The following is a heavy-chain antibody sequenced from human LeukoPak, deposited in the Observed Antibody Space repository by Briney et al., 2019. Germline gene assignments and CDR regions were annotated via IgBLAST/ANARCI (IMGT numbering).Heavy chain of an antibody. CDR2: IYSGGST. CDR1: GFTVSSNY. J-gene: IGHJ3*02. V-gene: IGHV3-53*01. Sequence: GGSLTLSCAASGFTVSSNYMSWVRQAPGKGLEWVSVIYSGGSTYYADSVKGRFTISRDNSKNTLYLQMNSLRAEDTAVYYCAKVAPSWAFDIWGQGTMVTVSS. CDR3: AKVAPSWAFDI.